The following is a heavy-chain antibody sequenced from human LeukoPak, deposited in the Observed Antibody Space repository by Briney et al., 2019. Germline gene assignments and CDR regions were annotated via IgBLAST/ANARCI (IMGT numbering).Heavy chain of an antibody. Sequence: SETLSLTCTVSGGSISSYYWSWIRQPPGKGLEWIGYIYYSGSTNYNPSLKSRVTISVDTSKNQFSLKLSSVTAADTAVYYCARDGVSWILDYWGQGTLVTVSS. CDR3: ARDGVSWILDY. J-gene: IGHJ4*02. V-gene: IGHV4-59*01. CDR2: IYYSGST. CDR1: GGSISSYY. D-gene: IGHD3-16*01.